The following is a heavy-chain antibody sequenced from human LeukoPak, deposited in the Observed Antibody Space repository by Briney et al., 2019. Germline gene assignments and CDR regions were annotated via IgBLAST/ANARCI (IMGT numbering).Heavy chain of an antibody. CDR1: GGSISISNYN. CDR3: ARQISDYYYYYMDV. J-gene: IGHJ6*03. V-gene: IGHV4-39*01. CDR2: IYYSGTT. Sequence: PSEPLSLTCTVSGGSISISNYNWGGIRQPPVQGLEGFGTIYYSGTTYYNPSLESRVTISEDTSKNQFSLTLRSVTAADTSVYYSARQISDYYYYYMDVWSKGTTVTVSS. D-gene: IGHD2/OR15-2a*01.